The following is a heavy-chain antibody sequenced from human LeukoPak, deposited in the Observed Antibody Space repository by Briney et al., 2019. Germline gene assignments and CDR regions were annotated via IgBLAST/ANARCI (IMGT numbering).Heavy chain of an antibody. CDR3: ARVLPAARGYFDY. CDR2: IYSGGST. J-gene: IGHJ4*02. CDR1: GFTVSSNY. Sequence: GGSLRLSCAASGFTVSSNYMSWVRQAPGKGLEWVSVIYSGGSTYYAVSVKGRFTISRDNSKNTLYLQMNSLRAEDTAVYYCARVLPAARGYFDYWGQGTLVTVSS. V-gene: IGHV3-53*01. D-gene: IGHD2-2*01.